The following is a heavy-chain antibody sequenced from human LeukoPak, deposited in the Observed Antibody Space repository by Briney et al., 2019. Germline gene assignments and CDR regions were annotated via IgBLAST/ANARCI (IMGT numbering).Heavy chain of an antibody. D-gene: IGHD2-15*01. Sequence: PGGSLRLSCAASGFTFSSYAMSWVRQAPGKGLEWVSGISGSGGSTYYEDSVKGRFTISRDNAKNTLDVQMNSLRVEDTAVYYCAKKGPAPDCTGGSCYTGGALGIWGQGTMVTVSA. CDR1: GFTFSSYA. CDR2: ISGSGGST. J-gene: IGHJ3*02. V-gene: IGHV3-23*01. CDR3: AKKGPAPDCTGGSCYTGGALGI.